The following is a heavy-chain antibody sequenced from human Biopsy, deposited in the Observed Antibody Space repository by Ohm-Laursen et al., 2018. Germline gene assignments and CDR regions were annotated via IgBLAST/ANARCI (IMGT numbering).Heavy chain of an antibody. J-gene: IGHJ3*02. CDR3: ARFWSDYGAPVKWNEAFDI. D-gene: IGHD4-17*01. CDR2: ISGGSGII. CDR1: GFTFSDYY. V-gene: IGHV3-11*01. Sequence: SLRLSCAASGFTFSDYYMTWIRQAPGKGPEWVSYISGGSGIIYYADSVKGRFTISRDNAQNSLFLQMNSLRAADTAVYYCARFWSDYGAPVKWNEAFDIWGQGTMVTVSS.